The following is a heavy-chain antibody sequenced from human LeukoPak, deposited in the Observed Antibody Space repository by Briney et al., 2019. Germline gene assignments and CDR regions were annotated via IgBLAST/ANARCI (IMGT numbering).Heavy chain of an antibody. CDR1: GGSLSSGGYY. J-gene: IGHJ3*02. CDR3: ARILTTVKGRNAFDI. D-gene: IGHD4-11*01. V-gene: IGHV4-31*03. CDR2: IYYSGST. Sequence: PSETLSLTCTVSGGSLSSGGYYWSWIRQHPGKGLEWIGYIYYSGSTYYNPSLKSRVTTSVDTSKNQFSLKLSSVTAADTAVYYCARILTTVKGRNAFDIWGQGTMVTVSS.